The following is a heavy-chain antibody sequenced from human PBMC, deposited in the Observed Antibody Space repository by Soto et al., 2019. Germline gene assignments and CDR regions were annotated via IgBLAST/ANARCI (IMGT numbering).Heavy chain of an antibody. CDR2: INPNSGGT. CDR1: GYTFTGYY. CDR3: AREGGDGYNLGAFDI. V-gene: IGHV1-2*02. J-gene: IGHJ3*02. D-gene: IGHD5-12*01. Sequence: ASVKVSCKASGYTFTGYYMHWVRQAPGQGLEWMGWINPNSGGTNYAQKFQGRVTMTRDTSISTAYMELSRLRSDDTAVYYCAREGGDGYNLGAFDIWGQGTMVTVSS.